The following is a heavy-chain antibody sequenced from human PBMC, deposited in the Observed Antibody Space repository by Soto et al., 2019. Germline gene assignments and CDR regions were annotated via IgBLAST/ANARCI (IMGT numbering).Heavy chain of an antibody. CDR3: ASHYDMWSGYLSPVDY. Sequence: TGGSLRLSCVSSGFTFSNYWMAWVRQAPGKGLEWISYIDTSGTKIYYADSVKGRFTITRDNAKNSLYLEMNSLRDEDTAVYYCASHYDMWSGYLSPVDYWGQGTLVTVSS. D-gene: IGHD3-3*01. CDR1: GFTFSNYW. CDR2: IDTSGTKI. J-gene: IGHJ4*02. V-gene: IGHV3-11*01.